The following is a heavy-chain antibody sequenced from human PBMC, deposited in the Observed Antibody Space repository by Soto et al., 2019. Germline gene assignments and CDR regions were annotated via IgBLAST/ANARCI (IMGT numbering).Heavy chain of an antibody. V-gene: IGHV1-8*01. D-gene: IGHD2-2*01. CDR2: MNPNSGNT. J-gene: IGHJ3*02. CDR3: ARKGYCSSTSCGDAFDI. CDR1: GYTFTSYD. Sequence: ASVKVSCKASGYTFTSYDINWVRQATGQGLEWMGWMNPNSGNTGYAQKFQGRVTMTRNTSISTAYMELSSLRSEDTAVYYCARKGYCSSTSCGDAFDIWGQGTMVTVSS.